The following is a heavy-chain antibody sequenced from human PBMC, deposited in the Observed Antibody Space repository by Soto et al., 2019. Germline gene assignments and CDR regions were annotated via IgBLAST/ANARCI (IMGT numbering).Heavy chain of an antibody. CDR2: IWYDGSNK. Sequence: PGGSLRLSCAASGFTFSGYGMHWVRQAPGKGLEWVAVIWYDGSNKYYADSVKGRFTISRDNSKNTLYLQMNSLRAEDTAVYYCARDRKTAAILYYYYYGMDVWGQGTTVTVSS. D-gene: IGHD2-2*01. J-gene: IGHJ6*02. CDR3: ARDRKTAAILYYYYYGMDV. V-gene: IGHV3-33*01. CDR1: GFTFSGYG.